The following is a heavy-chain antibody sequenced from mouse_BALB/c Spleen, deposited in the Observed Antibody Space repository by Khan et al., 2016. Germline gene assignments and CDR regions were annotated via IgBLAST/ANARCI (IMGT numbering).Heavy chain of an antibody. Sequence: QIQLVQSGPELKKPGETVKISCKASGYTFTNYGMNWVKQAPGKGLKWMGWINTYTGEPTYADDFKGRFAFSLETSASTAYLQINNLKNEDMATXFCARGEADGYDDAMDYWGQGTSVTVSS. V-gene: IGHV9-1*02. D-gene: IGHD2-2*01. CDR1: GYTFTNYG. CDR3: ARGEADGYDDAMDY. CDR2: INTYTGEP. J-gene: IGHJ4*01.